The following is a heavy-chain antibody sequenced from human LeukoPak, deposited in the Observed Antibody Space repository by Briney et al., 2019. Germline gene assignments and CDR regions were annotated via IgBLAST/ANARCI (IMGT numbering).Heavy chain of an antibody. D-gene: IGHD6-13*01. CDR2: IKTDGSGGSTT. J-gene: IGHJ4*02. CDR3: AKERAGAGEY. Sequence: GGSLRLSCAASGFTFSSSWILWVRQAPGKGLVWVSRIKTDGSGGSTTNYADCVKSRFTISRDNAKNTLFLQMSSLRAEDTAVYYCAKERAGAGEYWGQGTLVTVSA. CDR1: GFTFSSSW. V-gene: IGHV3-74*01.